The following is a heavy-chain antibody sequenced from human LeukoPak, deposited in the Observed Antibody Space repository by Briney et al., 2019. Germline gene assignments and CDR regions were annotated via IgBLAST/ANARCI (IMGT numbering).Heavy chain of an antibody. CDR2: MRQDGNEK. V-gene: IGHV3-7*01. J-gene: IGHJ4*02. D-gene: IGHD3-10*02. CDR1: GFTFSSYW. CDR3: ATDRRCSNDY. Sequence: GGSLRLSCVASGFTFSSYWMTWVRQAPGKGLEWVANMRQDGNEKYYVDSVRGRFTISRDNAKNSLYLQMNSLRAEDTAVYYCATDRRCSNDYWGQGTLVTVSS.